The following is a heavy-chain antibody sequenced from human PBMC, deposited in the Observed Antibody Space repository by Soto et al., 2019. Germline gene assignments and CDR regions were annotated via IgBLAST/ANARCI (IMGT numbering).Heavy chain of an antibody. CDR3: AKDPSGDFWSGSYFDY. J-gene: IGHJ4*02. V-gene: IGHV3-23*01. Sequence: GGSLRLSCAASGFTFSSYAMSWVRQAPGKGLEWVSAISGSGGSTYYADSVKGRFTISRDNSKNTLYLQVNSLRAEDTAVYYCAKDPSGDFWSGSYFDYWGQGTLVTVSS. CDR2: ISGSGGST. D-gene: IGHD3-3*01. CDR1: GFTFSSYA.